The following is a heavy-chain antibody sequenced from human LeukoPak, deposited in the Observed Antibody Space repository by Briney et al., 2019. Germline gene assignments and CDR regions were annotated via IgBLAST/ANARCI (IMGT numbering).Heavy chain of an antibody. CDR3: ARDLNYGSGSYNY. Sequence: KTSETLSLTCTVSGGSISSYYWSWIRQPPGKGLEWIGYIYYSGSTNYNPSLKGRVTISVDTSKNQFSLKLSSVTAADTAVYYCARDLNYGSGSYNYWGQGTLVTVSS. J-gene: IGHJ4*02. V-gene: IGHV4-59*01. CDR2: IYYSGST. CDR1: GGSISSYY. D-gene: IGHD3-10*01.